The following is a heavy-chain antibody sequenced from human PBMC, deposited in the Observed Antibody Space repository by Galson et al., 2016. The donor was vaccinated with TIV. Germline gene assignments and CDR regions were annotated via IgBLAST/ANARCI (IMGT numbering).Heavy chain of an antibody. CDR2: TYYRSKWYS. V-gene: IGHV6-1*01. CDR1: GDSVSTSRGV. J-gene: IGHJ6*02. CDR3: VRGPLPYHYHGMDV. Sequence: CAISGDSVSTSRGVWNWIRQSPSRGLEWLGRTYYRSKWYSDYAPSVRSRIIFKPDASKNQISLQSTSVTSEDTAVYFCVRGPLPYHYHGMDVWGQGTTVTVFS.